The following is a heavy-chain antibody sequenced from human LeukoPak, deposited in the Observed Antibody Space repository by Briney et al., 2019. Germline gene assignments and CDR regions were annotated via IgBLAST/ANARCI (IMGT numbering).Heavy chain of an antibody. Sequence: PGGSLRLSCAASGFTFSSYSMNWVRQAPGKGLEWVSSISSSSYIYYADSVKGRFTISRDNAKNSLYLQMNSLRAEDTAVYYCARYYYDSSGYWNYYYYMDVWGKGTTVTISS. CDR1: GFTFSSYS. CDR3: ARYYYDSSGYWNYYYYMDV. D-gene: IGHD3-22*01. J-gene: IGHJ6*03. V-gene: IGHV3-21*01. CDR2: ISSSSYI.